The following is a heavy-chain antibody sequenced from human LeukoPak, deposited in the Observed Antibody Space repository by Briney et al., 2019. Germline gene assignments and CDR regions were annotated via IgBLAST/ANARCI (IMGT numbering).Heavy chain of an antibody. D-gene: IGHD1-26*01. CDR3: ARGGRVGATRQAFDI. V-gene: IGHV1-2*06. Sequence: ASVTVSCTASGYTFTGYYMHWVRQAPGQGLEWMGRINPNSGGTNYAQKFQGRVTMTRDTSISTAYMELSRLRSDDTAVYYCARGGRVGATRQAFDIWGQGTMVTVSS. J-gene: IGHJ3*02. CDR2: INPNSGGT. CDR1: GYTFTGYY.